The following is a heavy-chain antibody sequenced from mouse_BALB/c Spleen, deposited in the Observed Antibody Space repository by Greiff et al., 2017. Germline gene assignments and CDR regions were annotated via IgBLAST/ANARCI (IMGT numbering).Heavy chain of an antibody. D-gene: IGHD2-14*01. CDR2: IWGDGST. CDR3: ARGAYDGNYYAMDY. J-gene: IGHJ4*01. V-gene: IGHV2-6-7*01. Sequence: VKLVESGPGLVAPSQSLSITCTVSGFSLTGYGVNWVRQPPGKGLEWLGMIWGDGSTDYNSALKYRLSISKDNSKSQVFLKMNSLQTDDTARYYCARGAYDGNYYAMDYWGQGTSVTVSS. CDR1: GFSLTGYG.